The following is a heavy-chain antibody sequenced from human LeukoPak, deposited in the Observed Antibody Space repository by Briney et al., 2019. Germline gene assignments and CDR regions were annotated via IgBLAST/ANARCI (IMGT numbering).Heavy chain of an antibody. D-gene: IGHD4-23*01. V-gene: IGHV4-59*01. CDR2: IYDSGST. CDR1: GGSISTYY. CDR3: ARDQVYGGNPGYFDY. J-gene: IGHJ4*02. Sequence: PSETLSLTCTVSGGSISTYYWSWIRQPPGKGLEWIGYIYDSGSTNYNPSLKSRVTISVDTSKNQFSLKLSSVTAADTAVYYCARDQVYGGNPGYFDYWGQGTLVTVSS.